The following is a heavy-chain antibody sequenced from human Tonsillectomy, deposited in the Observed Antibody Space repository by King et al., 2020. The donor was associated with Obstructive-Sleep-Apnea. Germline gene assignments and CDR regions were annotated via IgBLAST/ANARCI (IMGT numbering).Heavy chain of an antibody. CDR3: ARNGYSSGFYYFDY. CDR1: GGSIRSYY. CDR2: IYYSGST. V-gene: IGHV4-59*08. Sequence: VQLQESGPGLVKPSETLSLTCTVSGGSIRSYYWSWIRQPPGKGLEWIGYIYYSGSTNYNHSLKSRVTISVDTSKNQFSLKLSSVTAADTAVYYCARNGYSSGFYYFDYWGQGTLVTVSS. J-gene: IGHJ4*02. D-gene: IGHD6-19*01.